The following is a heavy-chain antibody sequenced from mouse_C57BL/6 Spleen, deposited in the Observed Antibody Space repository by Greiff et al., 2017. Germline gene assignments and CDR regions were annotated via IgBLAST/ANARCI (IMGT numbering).Heavy chain of an antibody. V-gene: IGHV2-6*03. Sequence: VNVVESGPGLVAPSPSLSITCTVSGFSLTSYGVHWVRQPPGKGLEWLVVIWGDGSTTYNSALNSRLSISKDNYKSQVFLKMNSLQTDDTAMYYCARDYSNCGYFDVWGTGTTVTVSS. D-gene: IGHD2-5*01. CDR3: ARDYSNCGYFDV. CDR1: GFSLTSYG. J-gene: IGHJ1*03. CDR2: IWGDGST.